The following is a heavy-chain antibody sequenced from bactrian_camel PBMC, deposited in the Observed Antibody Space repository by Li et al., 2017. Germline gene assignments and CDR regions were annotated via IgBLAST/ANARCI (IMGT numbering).Heavy chain of an antibody. V-gene: IGHV3S53*01. Sequence: VQLVESGGGSVPAGGSLSLSCEASRSTTCMAWFRQAPGKEREGVASVAAPSGSTNYADSVKGRFTISQGNAKNTVALQMNNLKPDDTAMYYCAAESPTWLGCVHGRGDFGYWGQGTQVTVS. D-gene: IGHD1*01. J-gene: IGHJ6*01. CDR2: VAAPSGST. CDR3: AAESPTWLGCVHGRGDFGY. CDR1: RSTTC.